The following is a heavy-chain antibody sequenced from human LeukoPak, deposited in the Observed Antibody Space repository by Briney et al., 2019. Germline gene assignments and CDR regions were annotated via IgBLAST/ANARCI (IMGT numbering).Heavy chain of an antibody. CDR3: ASLTRLSSSPDRYYLDY. J-gene: IGHJ4*02. Sequence: PSETLSLTCTVSGYSISSYYWSWIRQPPGKGLERIGYMYTSGGTNYIPSLKGRVTISIDTSKNQFSLKLSSVTAADSSVYYCASLTRLSSSPDRYYLDYWGQGTLVTVSS. CDR2: MYTSGGT. D-gene: IGHD6-6*01. V-gene: IGHV4-4*09. CDR1: GYSISSYY.